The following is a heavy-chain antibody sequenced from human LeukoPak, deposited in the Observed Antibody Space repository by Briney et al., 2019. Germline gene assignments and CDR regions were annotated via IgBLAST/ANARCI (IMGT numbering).Heavy chain of an antibody. CDR2: ISYDGSNK. J-gene: IGHJ4*02. CDR3: ARGFLGYSGYVQAGNY. V-gene: IGHV3-30-3*01. Sequence: GGSLRLSCAASGFTFSSYAMHWVRQAPGKGLEWVAVISYDGSNKYYADSVKGRFTISRDNSKNTLYLQMSSLRAEDTAVYYCARGFLGYSGYVQAGNYWGQGTLVTVSS. D-gene: IGHD5-12*01. CDR1: GFTFSSYA.